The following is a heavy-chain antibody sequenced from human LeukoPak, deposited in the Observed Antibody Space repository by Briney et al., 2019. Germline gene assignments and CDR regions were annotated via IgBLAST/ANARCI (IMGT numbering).Heavy chain of an antibody. CDR2: IYYSKNT. V-gene: IGHV4-39*01. Sequence: SETLSLTCTVSGGSISSSSAYWGWIRQPPGKGLEWIGSIYYSKNTYYNPSLKGRVTISADTSKNQFSLTLGSVSATDTAVYYCVSPRGFGYGYFDYWGQGTLVTVSS. CDR1: GGSISSSSAY. CDR3: VSPRGFGYGYFDY. J-gene: IGHJ4*02. D-gene: IGHD5-18*01.